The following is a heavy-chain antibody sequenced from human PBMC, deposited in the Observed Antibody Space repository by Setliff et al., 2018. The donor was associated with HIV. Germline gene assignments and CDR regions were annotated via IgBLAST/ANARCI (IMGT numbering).Heavy chain of an antibody. V-gene: IGHV4-39*07. CDR3: VRQGHWYIPWYFDY. Sequence: PSETLSLACSVSGGSISSGSYYWSWIRQPPGKGLEWIGSMDSSGNTYYSPSLRSRVTLSLDTSKNHISLHLSSVTAADTAVYYCVRQGHWYIPWYFDYWGQGALVTVSS. J-gene: IGHJ4*02. CDR2: MDSSGNT. CDR1: GGSISSGSYY. D-gene: IGHD1-20*01.